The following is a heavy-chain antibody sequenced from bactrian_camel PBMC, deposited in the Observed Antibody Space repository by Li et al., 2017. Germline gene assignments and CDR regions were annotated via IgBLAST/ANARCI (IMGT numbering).Heavy chain of an antibody. J-gene: IGHJ6*01. CDR2: LYPDGSST. CDR3: RQKKVTTHVVT. Sequence: DVQLVESGGGLVQPGGSLRLSCAASGLSFAAYYMDWVRQAPGKGLEWVSRLYPDGSSTYYADSVKGRFTISKDNSKNTLYLQMNSLNLRTRPRIIVRQKKVTTHVVTGARGPRSPSP. CDR1: GLSFAAYY. D-gene: IGHD2*01. V-gene: IGHV3S19*01.